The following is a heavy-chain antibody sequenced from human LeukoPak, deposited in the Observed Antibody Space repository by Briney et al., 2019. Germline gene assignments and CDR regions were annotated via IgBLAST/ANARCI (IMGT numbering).Heavy chain of an antibody. CDR3: AKEYDLWHEQGNWFDT. CDR2: INDDTP. J-gene: IGHJ5*02. CDR1: GFSFNAYS. D-gene: IGHD3-3*01. V-gene: IGHV3-23*01. Sequence: PGGSLRLSCTTSGFSFNAYSMSWVRQAPGKGLEWVSAINDDTPYYTDSVKGRFTVSRDNSRDTLYLHLNSPRAEDTAIYYCAKEYDLWHEQGNWFDTWGQGVLVTVSS.